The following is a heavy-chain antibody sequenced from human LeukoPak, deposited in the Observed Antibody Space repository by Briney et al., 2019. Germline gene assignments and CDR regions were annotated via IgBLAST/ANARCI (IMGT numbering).Heavy chain of an antibody. CDR1: GFTFDDYG. CDR2: INWNGVST. D-gene: IGHD2-15*01. J-gene: IGHJ4*02. Sequence: GGSLRLSWAASGFTFDDYGMSWVRQAPGKGLEWVSGINWNGVSTGYADSVKGRFTISRDNAKNSLYLQMNSLRAEDTALYYCARWARFCSGGSCYSLLYYFDYWGQGTLVTVSS. V-gene: IGHV3-20*04. CDR3: ARWARFCSGGSCYSLLYYFDY.